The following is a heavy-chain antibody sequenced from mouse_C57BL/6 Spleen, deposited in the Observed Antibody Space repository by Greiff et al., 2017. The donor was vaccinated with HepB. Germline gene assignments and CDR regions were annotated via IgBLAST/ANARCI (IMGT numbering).Heavy chain of an antibody. D-gene: IGHD2-4*01. V-gene: IGHV8-8*01. CDR3: SRLYYDYPWFAY. Sequence: QVTLKVSGPGLLQPSQTLSLTCSFSGFSLSTFGMGVGWIRQPSGKGLEWLAHIWWDDDKYYNQSLKSRLTISKDTSKTQIFLKIANVDTEDTATYYCSRLYYDYPWFAYWGQVTLVTVSA. CDR1: GFSLSTFGMG. J-gene: IGHJ3*01. CDR2: IWWDDDK.